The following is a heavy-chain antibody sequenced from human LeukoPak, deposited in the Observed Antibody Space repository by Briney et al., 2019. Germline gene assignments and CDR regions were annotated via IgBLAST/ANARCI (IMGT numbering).Heavy chain of an antibody. CDR3: ARVGFTSSWSNFDY. Sequence: ASVKVSCKASGYTFAAYFIHWVRPAAGQGLEWMGRIHPNGGDTNYAQKFQGRVTMTGDTSISTAYMELSSLRSDDTAMYYCARVGFTSSWSNFDYWGQGTLVTVSS. J-gene: IGHJ4*02. CDR1: GYTFAAYF. V-gene: IGHV1-2*06. CDR2: IHPNGGDT. D-gene: IGHD6-13*01.